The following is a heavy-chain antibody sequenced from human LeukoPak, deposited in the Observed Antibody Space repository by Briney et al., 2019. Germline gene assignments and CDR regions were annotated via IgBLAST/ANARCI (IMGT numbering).Heavy chain of an antibody. CDR1: GFTFSSYA. D-gene: IGHD1-26*01. CDR3: AKMGNYYYYMDV. V-gene: IGHV3-23*01. J-gene: IGHJ6*03. CDR2: ISGSGGST. Sequence: PGGSLRLSCAATGFTFSSYAMSWVRQAPGKGLEWASDISGSGGSTYYADSVKGRFTISRDNSKNTLYLQLNSLRAEDTAVYYCAKMGNYYYYMDVWGKGTTVTVSS.